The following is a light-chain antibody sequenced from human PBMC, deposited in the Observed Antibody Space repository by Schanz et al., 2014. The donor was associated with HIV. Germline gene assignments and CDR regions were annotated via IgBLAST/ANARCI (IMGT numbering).Light chain of an antibody. CDR1: RGVFYSSNNRTY. Sequence: DIVLTKSPASRVGSRAGRATINGKSARGVFYSSNNRTYLAWYQQKPGQPPKLLIYWASTRESGVPDRFSGSGSGTDFTLTISSLQAEDVAVYYCQQYYSTPLTFGGGTKVQIK. CDR3: QQYYSTPLT. J-gene: IGKJ4*01. CDR2: WAS. V-gene: IGKV4-1*01.